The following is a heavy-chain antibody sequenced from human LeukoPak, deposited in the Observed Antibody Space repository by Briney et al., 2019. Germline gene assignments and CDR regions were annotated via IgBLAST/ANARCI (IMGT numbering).Heavy chain of an antibody. V-gene: IGHV3-21*01. D-gene: IGHD3-10*01. Sequence: TGGSLRLSCAASGFTFSSYSMNWVRQAPGKGLEWVSSISSSSSYIYYADSVKGRFTISRDNAKNSLYLQMNSLRAEDTAVYYCARDLTTMARGECHRRDFDYWGQGTLVTVSS. CDR2: ISSSSSYI. CDR1: GFTFSSYS. J-gene: IGHJ4*02. CDR3: ARDLTTMARGECHRRDFDY.